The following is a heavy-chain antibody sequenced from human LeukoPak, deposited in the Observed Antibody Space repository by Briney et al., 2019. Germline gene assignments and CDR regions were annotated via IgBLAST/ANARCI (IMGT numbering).Heavy chain of an antibody. Sequence: SETLSLTCTVPGGSISSYYWSWIRQPPGKGLEWIGYIYYSGSTNYNPSLKSRVTISVDTSKNQFSLKLSSVTAADTAVYYCARDIGSGSYSVWGQGTLVTVSS. J-gene: IGHJ4*02. D-gene: IGHD1-26*01. CDR3: ARDIGSGSYSV. V-gene: IGHV4-59*12. CDR2: IYYSGST. CDR1: GGSISSYY.